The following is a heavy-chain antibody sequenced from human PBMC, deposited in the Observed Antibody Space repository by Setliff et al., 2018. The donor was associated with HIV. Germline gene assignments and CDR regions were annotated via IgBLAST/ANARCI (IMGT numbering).Heavy chain of an antibody. CDR2: IYYSGST. CDR3: ARDRALRFSQSPSLHYFDV. J-gene: IGHJ4*01. V-gene: IGHV4-31*03. Sequence: SETLSLTCTVSGDSITDGGYYWSWIRQHPGKGLEWIGYIYYSGSTYYNPSLKSRLTISLDTSKNQFSLKVTSVTAADTAVYYCARDRALRFSQSPSLHYFDVWGQGILVTVSS. CDR1: GDSITDGGYY.